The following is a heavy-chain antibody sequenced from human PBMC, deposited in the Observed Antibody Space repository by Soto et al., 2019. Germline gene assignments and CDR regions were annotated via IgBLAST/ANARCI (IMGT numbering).Heavy chain of an antibody. J-gene: IGHJ3*02. V-gene: IGHV1-69*13. D-gene: IGHD5-12*01. Sequence: PAEVSCKASGGTFSSDAISWVRQATGQGLEWMGGIIPIFGTANYAQKFQGRVTITADESTSTAYMELSSLRSEDTAVYYCARARLQFSDDAFDIRGQGTMVTVSS. CDR3: ARARLQFSDDAFDI. CDR1: GGTFSSDA. CDR2: IIPIFGTA.